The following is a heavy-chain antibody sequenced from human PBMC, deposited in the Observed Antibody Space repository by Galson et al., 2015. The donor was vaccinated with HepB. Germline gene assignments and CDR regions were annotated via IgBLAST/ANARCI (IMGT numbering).Heavy chain of an antibody. J-gene: IGHJ6*02. D-gene: IGHD2-2*01. CDR1: GYTFTSYA. Sequence: SVKVSCKASGYTFTSYAMHWVRQAPGQRLEWMGWINAGNGNTKYSQKFQGRVTITRDTSASTAYMELSSLRSEDTAVYYCARDGGDIVVVPAAHYYYGMDVWGQGTTVTVSS. CDR2: INAGNGNT. V-gene: IGHV1-3*01. CDR3: ARDGGDIVVVPAAHYYYGMDV.